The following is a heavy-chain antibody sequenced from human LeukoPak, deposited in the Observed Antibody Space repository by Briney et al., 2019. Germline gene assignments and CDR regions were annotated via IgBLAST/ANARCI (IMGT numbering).Heavy chain of an antibody. CDR3: AKGYDFWSAHAMDV. CDR1: GFSFSNYA. V-gene: IGHV3-23*01. CDR2: ISGSGGGT. D-gene: IGHD3-3*01. Sequence: GGSLRLSCAASGFSFSNYAMNWVRQAPGKGLEWVSGISGSGGGTNYADSVKARFTISRDNSKNTLYLQMNSLRAEDMAVYYCAKGYDFWSAHAMDVWGQGTTVTVSS. J-gene: IGHJ6*02.